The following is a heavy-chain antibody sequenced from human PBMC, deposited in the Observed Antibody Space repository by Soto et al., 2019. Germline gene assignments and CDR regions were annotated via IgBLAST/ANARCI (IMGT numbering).Heavy chain of an antibody. D-gene: IGHD6-19*01. J-gene: IGHJ4*02. CDR3: ARDALAVAGIDY. V-gene: IGHV4-31*03. CDR2: IYYSGST. CDR1: GGSISSGGYY. Sequence: QVQLQESGPGLVKPSQTLSLTCTVSGGSISSGGYYWSWIRQHPGKGLEWIGYIYYSGSTYYNPSLKSRVTNSVDTSKNQFSLKLSSVTAADTAVYYCARDALAVAGIDYWGQGTLVTVSS.